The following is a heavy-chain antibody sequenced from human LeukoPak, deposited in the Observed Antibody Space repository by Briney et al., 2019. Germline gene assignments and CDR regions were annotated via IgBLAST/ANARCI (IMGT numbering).Heavy chain of an antibody. CDR1: GGSISSGGYY. CDR3: ARYCGGDCYSMGPDY. D-gene: IGHD2-21*02. J-gene: IGHJ4*02. Sequence: SETLSLTCTVSGGSISSGGYYWSWIRQHPGKGLEWIGYIYYSGSTYYNPSLKSRVTISVDTSKNQFSLKLSSVTAADTAVYYCARYCGGDCYSMGPDYWGQGTLVTVSP. V-gene: IGHV4-31*03. CDR2: IYYSGST.